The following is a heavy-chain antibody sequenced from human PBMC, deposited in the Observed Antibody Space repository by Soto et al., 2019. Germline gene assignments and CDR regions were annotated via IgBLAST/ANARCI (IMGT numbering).Heavy chain of an antibody. CDR1: GFPFTTSW. V-gene: IGHV3-15*01. CDR3: TTHGFSGIAGL. CDR2: IRSKTSTETR. J-gene: IGHJ3*01. Sequence: EGQLVESGGSWVTPGGSLRLSCAASGFPFTTSWMPWVRQAPGKGLEWVGRIRSKTSTETREYAAPVQGSLTISRDDSNNMLYLEMTSLKIEDTGCYYGTTHGFSGIAGLWVQGTRVTVS. D-gene: IGHD1-26*01.